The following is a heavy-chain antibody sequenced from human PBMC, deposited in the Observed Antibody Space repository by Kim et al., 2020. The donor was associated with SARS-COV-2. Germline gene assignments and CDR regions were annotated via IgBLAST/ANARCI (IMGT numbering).Heavy chain of an antibody. CDR2: N. V-gene: IGHV6-1*01. J-gene: IGHJ4*02. D-gene: IGHD6-19*01. CDR3: TRAVAGTGHFDY. Sequence: NDFEVSVKSRITSNPDTSKNQFSLQLNSVTPEDTAVYYCTRAVAGTGHFDYWGQGTLVTVSS.